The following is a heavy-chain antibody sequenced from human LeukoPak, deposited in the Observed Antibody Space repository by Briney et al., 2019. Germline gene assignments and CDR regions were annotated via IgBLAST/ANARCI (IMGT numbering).Heavy chain of an antibody. Sequence: ASVKVSYKASGYTFTGYYMHWVRQAPEQGLEWMGWISAYNGNTNYAQKLQGRVTMTTDTSTSTAYMELRSLRSDDTAVYYCARHSDQDYFDYWGQGTLVTVSS. V-gene: IGHV1-18*04. CDR2: ISAYNGNT. CDR3: ARHSDQDYFDY. D-gene: IGHD1-26*01. J-gene: IGHJ4*02. CDR1: GYTFTGYY.